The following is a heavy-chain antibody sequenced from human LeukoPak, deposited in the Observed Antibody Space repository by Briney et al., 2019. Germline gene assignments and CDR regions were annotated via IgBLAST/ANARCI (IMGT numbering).Heavy chain of an antibody. CDR1: GFSFSNYA. CDR3: AKDPTGYSSK. D-gene: IGHD6-19*01. J-gene: IGHJ4*02. CDR2: IGGSGGWI. V-gene: IGHV3-23*01. Sequence: GGSLRLSCAASGFSFSNYAMSWVRQAPGEGLEWVSVIGGSGGWIHYTDSVKGRFTISRGNSNSILYLQMNSLRAEDTAVYFCAKDPTGYSSKWGQGTLVTVSS.